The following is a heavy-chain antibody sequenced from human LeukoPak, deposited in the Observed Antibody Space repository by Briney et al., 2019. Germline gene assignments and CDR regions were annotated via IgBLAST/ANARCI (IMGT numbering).Heavy chain of an antibody. CDR1: GYTFNGYY. D-gene: IGHD6-13*01. CDR2: INPNSGGT. Sequence: GASVKVSCKASGYTFNGYYMHWVRQAPGQGLEWMGWINPNSGGTNYAQKFQGRVTMTRDTSISTAYMELSRLRSDDTAVYYCAKGDSSSVPQKGPDYWGRGTLVTVSS. J-gene: IGHJ4*02. V-gene: IGHV1-2*02. CDR3: AKGDSSSVPQKGPDY.